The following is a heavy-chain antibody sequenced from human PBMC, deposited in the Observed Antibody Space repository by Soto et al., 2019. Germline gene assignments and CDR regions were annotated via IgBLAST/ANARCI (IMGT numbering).Heavy chain of an antibody. CDR1: GFTFSSYA. V-gene: IGHV3-64D*06. D-gene: IGHD3-10*01. Sequence: GGSLRLSCSASGFTFSSYAMHWVRQAPGKGLEYVSAISSNGGSTYYADSVKGRFTISRDNSKNTLYLQMSSLRAEDTAVYYCVKETSYYYGSGSYYWFDPWGQGTLVTVSS. CDR2: ISSNGGST. J-gene: IGHJ5*02. CDR3: VKETSYYYGSGSYYWFDP.